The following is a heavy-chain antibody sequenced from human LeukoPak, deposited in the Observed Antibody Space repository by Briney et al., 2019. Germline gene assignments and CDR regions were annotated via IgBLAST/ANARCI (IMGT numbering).Heavy chain of an antibody. D-gene: IGHD3-9*01. CDR1: GFTFSSYW. Sequence: GGSLRLSCAASGFTFSSYWMSWVRQAPGKGLEWVANIKQDGSEKYYVDSVKGRFTISRDNAKNSLYLQMNSLRAEDTAVYYCARVLRYFDWLFAYSFDYWGQGTLVTVSS. V-gene: IGHV3-7*03. CDR2: IKQDGSEK. J-gene: IGHJ4*02. CDR3: ARVLRYFDWLFAYSFDY.